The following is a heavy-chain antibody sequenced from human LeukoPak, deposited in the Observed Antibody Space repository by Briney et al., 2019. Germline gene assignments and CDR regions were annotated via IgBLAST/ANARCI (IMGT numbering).Heavy chain of an antibody. Sequence: GGSLRLSCAASGFTFDDYGMSWVRQAPGKGLEWVSGINWNGGSTGYADSVKGRFTISRDNAKNSLYLQMNSLRAEDTAVYYCARVGYCSTTSCYWRAFDYWGQGTLVTVSS. CDR1: GFTFDDYG. CDR3: ARVGYCSTTSCYWRAFDY. CDR2: INWNGGST. V-gene: IGHV3-20*04. J-gene: IGHJ4*02. D-gene: IGHD2-2*01.